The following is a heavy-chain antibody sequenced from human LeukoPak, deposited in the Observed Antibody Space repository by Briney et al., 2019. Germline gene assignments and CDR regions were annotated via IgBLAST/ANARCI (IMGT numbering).Heavy chain of an antibody. CDR2: ISGSGGST. CDR3: AKDPLYYGSH. V-gene: IGHV3-23*01. CDR1: GFTVSTNY. Sequence: PGGSLRLSCAASGFTVSTNYMSWVRQAPGKGLEWVSAISGSGGSTYYADSVKGRFTISRDNSKNTLYLQMNSLRAEDTAVYYCAKDPLYYGSHWGQGTLVTVSS. J-gene: IGHJ4*02. D-gene: IGHD3-10*01.